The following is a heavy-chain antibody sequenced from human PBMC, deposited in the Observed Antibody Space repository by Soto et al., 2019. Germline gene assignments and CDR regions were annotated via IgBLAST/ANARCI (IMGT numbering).Heavy chain of an antibody. CDR3: ATRGPSLEYCSSTSCPLDV. CDR2: ISGSGSTM. Sequence: GGSLRLSCAASGFTFSDYYMSWIRQAPGQGLEWISYISGSGSTMYYADSVKGRFTISRDNAKNSLYLQMNSLRAEDTAVYYCATRGPSLEYCSSTSCPLDVWGQGTTVTVSS. J-gene: IGHJ6*02. CDR1: GFTFSDYY. D-gene: IGHD2-2*01. V-gene: IGHV3-11*04.